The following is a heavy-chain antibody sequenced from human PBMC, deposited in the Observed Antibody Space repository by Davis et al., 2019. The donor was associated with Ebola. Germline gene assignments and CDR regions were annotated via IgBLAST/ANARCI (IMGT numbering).Heavy chain of an antibody. CDR2: IYTSGST. V-gene: IGHV4-61*09. D-gene: IGHD4-23*01. CDR1: GGSISSGSYY. Sequence: SETLSLTCTVSGGSISSGSYYWSWIRQPAGKGLEWIGHIYTSGSTNYNPSLKSRVTISVDTSKNQFSLKLSSMTIADTAVYYCAREGGNSYFDYWGQGTLVTVSS. J-gene: IGHJ4*02. CDR3: AREGGNSYFDY.